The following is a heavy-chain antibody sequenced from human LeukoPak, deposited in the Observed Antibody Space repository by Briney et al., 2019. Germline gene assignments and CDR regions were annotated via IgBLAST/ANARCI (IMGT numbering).Heavy chain of an antibody. CDR2: IHTSGNT. Sequence: SETLSLTCTVSGGSISTYYWSWIRQPAGKGLEWIGRIHTSGNTDYNPSLKSRVTMSVDTSKNQFSLKLTSVTAADTAVYFCARDDNSGYSDDAFDIWGQGTLVTVSS. CDR3: ARDDNSGYSDDAFDI. CDR1: GGSISTYY. V-gene: IGHV4-4*07. D-gene: IGHD5-12*01. J-gene: IGHJ3*02.